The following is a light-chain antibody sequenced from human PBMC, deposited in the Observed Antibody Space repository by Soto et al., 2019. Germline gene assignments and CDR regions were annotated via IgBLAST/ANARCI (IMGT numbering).Light chain of an antibody. CDR2: EVS. V-gene: IGLV2-8*01. J-gene: IGLJ3*02. CDR3: SSYAGSNNLV. Sequence: QSALTQPHSASGSPGQSVTISCTGTSSDVGGYHYVSWYQQHPGKAPKLMIYEVSKRPSGVPDRFSGSKSANTASLTVSGLQAEYEADYYCSSYAGSNNLVYGKGTKLTVL. CDR1: SSDVGGYHY.